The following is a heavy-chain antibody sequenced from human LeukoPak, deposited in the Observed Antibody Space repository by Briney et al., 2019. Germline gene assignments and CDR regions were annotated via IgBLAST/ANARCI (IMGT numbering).Heavy chain of an antibody. CDR3: ARDLSGPDC. Sequence: PGGSLRLSCAASGFTFSNYWMHWVRQAPGKGLVWVSRINNDGSSTEYADSVRGRFTISRDNDKNTLYMQMNSLRADDTAVYYCARDLSGPDCWGQGTQVTVSS. J-gene: IGHJ4*02. CDR1: GFTFSNYW. V-gene: IGHV3-74*01. CDR2: INNDGSST.